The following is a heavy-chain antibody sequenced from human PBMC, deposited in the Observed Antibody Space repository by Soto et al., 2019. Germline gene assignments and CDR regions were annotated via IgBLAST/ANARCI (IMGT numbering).Heavy chain of an antibody. V-gene: IGHV1-3*01. Sequence: ASVKVSCKASGYTFTSYAMHWVRQAPGQRLEWMGWINAGNGNTKYSQKFQGRVTITRDTSASTAYMELSSLRSDDTAVYYCARDLQFYSYSSGYRDVFSIWGQGTMVTVSS. CDR1: GYTFTSYA. CDR3: ARDLQFYSYSSGYRDVFSI. CDR2: INAGNGNT. J-gene: IGHJ3*02. D-gene: IGHD3-22*01.